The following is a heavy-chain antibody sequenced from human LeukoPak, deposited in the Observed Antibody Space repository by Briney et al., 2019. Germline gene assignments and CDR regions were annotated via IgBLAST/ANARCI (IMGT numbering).Heavy chain of an antibody. J-gene: IGHJ6*03. V-gene: IGHV4-34*01. CDR3: ARGRRGRSISGYYYYYYMDV. CDR1: GGSFSGYY. Sequence: PSETLSLTCAVYGGSFSGYYWSWIRQPPGKGLEWIGEINHSGSTNYNPSLKSRVTKSVDTSKNQFSLKLSSVTAADTAVYYCARGRRGRSISGYYYYYYMDVWGKGTTVTVSS. CDR2: INHSGST. D-gene: IGHD2-21*01.